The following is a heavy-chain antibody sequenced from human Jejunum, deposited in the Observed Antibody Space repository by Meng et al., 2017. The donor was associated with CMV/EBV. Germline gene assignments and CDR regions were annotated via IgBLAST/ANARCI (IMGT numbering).Heavy chain of an antibody. CDR1: GLTLNGHW. Sequence: EVLLGEPGGGLVPPGGTLRLSWAASGLTLNGHWLNWVRQVPGKGLVWVLRTYAGGSDRTYADSVKGRFTITGDNAKNTLYLQMNSLRAEDTGVYYCARGVAENLGWEMGYWGQGTLVTVSS. CDR3: ARGVAENLGWEMGY. CDR2: TYAGGSDR. V-gene: IGHV3-74*01. D-gene: IGHD1-26*01. J-gene: IGHJ4*02.